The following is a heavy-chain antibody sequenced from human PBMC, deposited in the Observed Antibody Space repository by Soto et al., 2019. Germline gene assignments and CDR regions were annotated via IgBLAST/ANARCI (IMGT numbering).Heavy chain of an antibody. CDR1: GFTFSTYA. J-gene: IGHJ3*02. CDR2: TSSDGTDN. Sequence: QVQLVESGGGVILPGGSLRLSCAASGFTFSTYAMHWVRQAPGTGPEWVAATSSDGTDNVYADSVNGRFTISRDNSKNTLYPRMNGLRSEDAAVYYWARTDECAKSECYRAFDTGGQGTMVTVS. V-gene: IGHV3-30*04. CDR3: ARTDECAKSECYRAFDT. D-gene: IGHD2-2*01.